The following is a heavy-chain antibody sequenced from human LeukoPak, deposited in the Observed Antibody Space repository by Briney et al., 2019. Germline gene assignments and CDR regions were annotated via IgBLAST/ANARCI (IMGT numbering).Heavy chain of an antibody. CDR2: IIPILGIA. J-gene: IGHJ6*02. V-gene: IGHV1-69*04. D-gene: IGHD3-10*01. CDR3: AIVVRGNYYYYYGMDV. Sequence: ASVKVSCKASGGTFSSYAISWVRQAPGQGLEWMGRIIPILGIANYAQKFQGRVTITADKSTSTAYMELSSLRSEDTAVYYCAIVVRGNYYYYYGMDVWGQGTTVTVSS. CDR1: GGTFSSYA.